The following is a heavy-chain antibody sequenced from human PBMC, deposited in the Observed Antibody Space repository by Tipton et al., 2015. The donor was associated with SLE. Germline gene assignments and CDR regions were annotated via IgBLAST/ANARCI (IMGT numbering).Heavy chain of an antibody. CDR3: ARDWASVGYHYFMDV. CDR2: IYYSGST. J-gene: IGHJ6*03. Sequence: LRLSCTVSGGSISSGSYYWSWIRQPAGKGLEWIGFIYYSGSTDYKPSLKSRVTISIDTSKNQFSLKLRSVTAADTAIYYCARDWASVGYHYFMDVWGKGTTVTVSS. CDR1: GGSISSGSYY. V-gene: IGHV4-61*10. D-gene: IGHD3-16*01.